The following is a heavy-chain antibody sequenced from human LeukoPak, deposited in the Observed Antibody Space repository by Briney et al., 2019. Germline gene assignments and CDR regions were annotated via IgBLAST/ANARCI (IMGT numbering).Heavy chain of an antibody. CDR2: ISYDGSNK. D-gene: IGHD3-10*01. J-gene: IGHJ6*02. CDR1: GFTFSSYG. Sequence: GGSLRLSCAASGFTFSSYGMHWVRPAPGKGLAWVAVISYDGSNKYYADSVKGRLTISRDNAKNSLYLQMNSLRAEDTAVYYCARDSVAYYYYGMDVWGQGTTVTVSS. CDR3: ARDSVAYYYYGMDV. V-gene: IGHV3-30*03.